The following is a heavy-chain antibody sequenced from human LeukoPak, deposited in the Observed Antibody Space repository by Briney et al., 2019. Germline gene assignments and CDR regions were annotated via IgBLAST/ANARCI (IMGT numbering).Heavy chain of an antibody. D-gene: IGHD2-21*01. CDR2: IYYSGST. J-gene: IGHJ3*01. Sequence: PSETLSLTSSVSGGSISSGDYYWSWIRQPPGEGLEWIGYIYYSGSTYYNPSLKSRVTISVDTSKNQFSLKLSSVTAADTAVYYCARDLVVIATKYAPTLWGQGTMVTVSS. CDR1: GGSISSGDYY. CDR3: ARDLVVIATKYAPTL. V-gene: IGHV4-30-4*08.